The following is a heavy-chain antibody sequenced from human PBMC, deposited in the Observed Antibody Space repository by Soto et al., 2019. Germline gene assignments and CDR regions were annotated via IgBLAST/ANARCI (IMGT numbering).Heavy chain of an antibody. CDR3: AKSQLELTYYYYGMDV. D-gene: IGHD1-1*01. J-gene: IGHJ6*02. V-gene: IGHV3-23*01. Sequence: PGGSLRLSCAASGFTFSSYAMSWVRQAPGKGLEWVSAISGSGGSTYYADSVKGRFTISRDNPKNTLYLQMNSLRAEDTAVYYCAKSQLELTYYYYGMDVWGQGTKVTVSS. CDR1: GFTFSSYA. CDR2: ISGSGGST.